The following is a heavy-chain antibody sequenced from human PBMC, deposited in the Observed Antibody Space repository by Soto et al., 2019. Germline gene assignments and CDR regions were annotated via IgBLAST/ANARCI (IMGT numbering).Heavy chain of an antibody. CDR3: AAGRDYYDSSGS. Sequence: PSETLSLTCTVSVGSISSYYWSWIRQPPGKGLEWIGYIYYSGSTNYNPSLKSRVTISVDTSKNQFSLKLSSVTAADTAVYYCAAGRDYYDSSGSWGQGTLVTVSS. D-gene: IGHD3-22*01. CDR1: VGSISSYY. J-gene: IGHJ4*02. V-gene: IGHV4-59*01. CDR2: IYYSGST.